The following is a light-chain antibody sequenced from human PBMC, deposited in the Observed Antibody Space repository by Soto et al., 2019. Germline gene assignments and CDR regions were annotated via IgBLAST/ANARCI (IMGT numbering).Light chain of an antibody. Sequence: DIPMTQSPSSLSASVGDRVTITCRASESIRSYLNWYQQKPGKAPKLLIYAASSLQSGVPSRFSGSGSGTDFTLTISSLQPEDFATYYCQQSYITPLTLGGGTKVDIK. CDR2: AAS. CDR3: QQSYITPLT. V-gene: IGKV1-39*01. J-gene: IGKJ4*01. CDR1: ESIRSY.